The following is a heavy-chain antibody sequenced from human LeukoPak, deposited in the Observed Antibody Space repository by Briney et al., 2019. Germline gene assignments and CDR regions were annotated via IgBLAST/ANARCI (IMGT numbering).Heavy chain of an antibody. Sequence: PGGSLRLSCAASGFTFSNAWMSWVRQAPGKGLEWVGRIKSKTDGGTRDYTAPVKGRFTISRDDSKNTLYLQMNSLRAEDTAVYYCAKEEGGPETTVTPTNWGQGTLVTVSS. CDR1: GFTFSNAW. J-gene: IGHJ4*02. D-gene: IGHD4-17*01. CDR2: IKSKTDGGTR. CDR3: AKEEGGPETTVTPTN. V-gene: IGHV3-15*01.